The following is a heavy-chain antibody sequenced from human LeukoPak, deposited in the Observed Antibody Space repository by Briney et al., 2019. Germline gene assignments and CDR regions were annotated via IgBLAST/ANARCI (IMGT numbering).Heavy chain of an antibody. CDR3: AIEVGATAAGDY. Sequence: SETLSLTCTVSGGSITIYYWNWIRQPAGKGLEWIGRMYTSGSTNYNPSLKSRVTMSVDTSKNQFSLKLSSVTAAATAVYYCAIEVGATAAGDYWGQGTLVTVSS. D-gene: IGHD1-26*01. CDR2: MYTSGST. J-gene: IGHJ4*02. CDR1: GGSITIYY. V-gene: IGHV4-4*07.